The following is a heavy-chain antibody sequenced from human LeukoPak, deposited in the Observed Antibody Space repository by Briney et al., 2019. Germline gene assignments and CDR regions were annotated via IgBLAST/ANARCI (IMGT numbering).Heavy chain of an antibody. CDR2: ISYDGSNK. CDR1: GFTFSSYA. V-gene: IGHV3-30*04. Sequence: GGSLRLSCAASGFTFSSYAMHWVRQAPGKGLEWVAVISYDGSNKYYADSVKGRFTISRDNSKNTLYLQMNSLRAEDTAVYYCARASTMVRGVIYYFDYWGQGTLITVSS. CDR3: ARASTMVRGVIYYFDY. D-gene: IGHD3-10*01. J-gene: IGHJ4*02.